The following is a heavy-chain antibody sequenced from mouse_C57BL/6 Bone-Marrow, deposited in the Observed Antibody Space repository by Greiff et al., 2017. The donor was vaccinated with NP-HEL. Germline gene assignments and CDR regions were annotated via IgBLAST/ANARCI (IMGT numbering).Heavy chain of an antibody. CDR2: IFPGSGST. J-gene: IGHJ2*01. Sequence: VQLQQSGPELVKPGASVKISCKASGYTFTDYYINWVKQRPGQGLEWIGWIFPGSGSTYYHEKFKGKVTLTVDKSSSTAYMLLSSLTSEDSTVYFCARYYYGSSHYFDYWGQGTTLTVSS. D-gene: IGHD1-1*01. CDR1: GYTFTDYY. CDR3: ARYYYGSSHYFDY. V-gene: IGHV1-75*01.